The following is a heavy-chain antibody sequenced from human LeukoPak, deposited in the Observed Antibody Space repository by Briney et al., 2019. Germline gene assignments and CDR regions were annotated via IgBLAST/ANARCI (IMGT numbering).Heavy chain of an antibody. D-gene: IGHD1-26*01. CDR2: IDWDGGTT. CDR3: ASRSRVVGVSGTWYFDL. Sequence: GSLRLSCEASGFILVDYDMSWVRQVAGKGLEWVSGIDWDGGTTAYAGSVKGRFTISRDNVKNSLYLQMNSLRVEDTALYYCASRSRVVGVSGTWYFDLWGRGALVTVSS. V-gene: IGHV3-20*04. CDR1: GFILVDYD. J-gene: IGHJ2*01.